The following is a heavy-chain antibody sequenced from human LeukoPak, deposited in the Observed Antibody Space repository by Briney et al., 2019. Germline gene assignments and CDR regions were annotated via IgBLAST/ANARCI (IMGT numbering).Heavy chain of an antibody. CDR1: SGSISSYY. CDR3: ARVGIAVAGQPKDYYYYGMDV. V-gene: IGHV4-4*07. CDR2: TYTSGST. Sequence: KSSETLSLTFTVSSGSISSYYWSWIRQPAGKGLEWIGRTYTSGSTNYNPSLKSRVTMSVYTSKNQFSLKLSSVTAADTAVYYCARVGIAVAGQPKDYYYYGMDVWGQGTTVTVSS. D-gene: IGHD6-19*01. J-gene: IGHJ6*02.